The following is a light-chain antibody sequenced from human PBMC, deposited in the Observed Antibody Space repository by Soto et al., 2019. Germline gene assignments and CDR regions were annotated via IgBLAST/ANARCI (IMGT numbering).Light chain of an antibody. J-gene: IGKJ1*01. CDR1: QSVSSSY. Sequence: ERATLSCRASQSVSSSYLAWYQQKPGQAPRLLIYGASNRATGIPDRFSGSGSGTDFTLTISRLEPEDFAVYYCQQYGSSGTFGQGTKVDIK. CDR2: GAS. CDR3: QQYGSSGT. V-gene: IGKV3-20*01.